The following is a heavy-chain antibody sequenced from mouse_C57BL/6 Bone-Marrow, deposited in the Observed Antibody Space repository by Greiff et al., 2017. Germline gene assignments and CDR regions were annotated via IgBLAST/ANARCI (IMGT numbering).Heavy chain of an antibody. CDR2: ISYDGSN. CDR1: GYSITSGYY. J-gene: IGHJ3*01. V-gene: IGHV3-6*01. CDR3: AREMRGLAY. Sequence: DVQLQESGPGLVKPSQSLSLTCSVTGYSITSGYYWNWIRQFPGNQLEWMGYISYDGSNNYNPSLKNRISITRDTSKNQFFLKLNSVTTEDTATYYCAREMRGLAYWGQGTLVTVSA.